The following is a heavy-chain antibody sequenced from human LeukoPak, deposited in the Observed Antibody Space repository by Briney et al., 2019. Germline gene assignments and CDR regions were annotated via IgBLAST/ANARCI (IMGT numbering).Heavy chain of an antibody. CDR1: GGTFSSYA. D-gene: IGHD6-13*01. J-gene: IGHJ4*02. V-gene: IGHV1-69*05. CDR2: IIPIFGTA. Sequence: EASVKVSCKASGGTFSSYAISWVRQAPGQGLEWMGGIIPIFGTANYAQKFQGRVTITRNTSISTAYMELSSLRSEDTAVYYCARGIAAAGTNAYLIDYWGQGTLVTVSS. CDR3: ARGIAAAGTNAYLIDY.